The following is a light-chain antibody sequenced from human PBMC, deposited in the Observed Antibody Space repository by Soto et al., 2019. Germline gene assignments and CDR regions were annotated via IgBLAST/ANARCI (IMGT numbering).Light chain of an antibody. CDR3: SSYTSSSTV. V-gene: IGLV2-14*01. J-gene: IGLJ1*01. CDR1: SSDVGGYNY. CDR2: DVS. Sequence: QSVLTQPASVSGSPGQSITISCTGTSSDVGGYNYVSWYQQHPGKAPKLMIYDVSNRPSGVSNRFSGSKSGNTASLTIFGLQAEDEADYYCSSYTSSSTVFGTGTKLTV.